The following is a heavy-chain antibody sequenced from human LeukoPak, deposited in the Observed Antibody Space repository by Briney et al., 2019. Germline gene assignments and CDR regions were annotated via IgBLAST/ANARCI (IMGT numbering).Heavy chain of an antibody. V-gene: IGHV3-11*06. Sequence: LSLTCAVYGGSFSGYYWSWIRQPPGKGLEWVSSINSGLTYMDHADSVKGRFTISRDNAKNSLYLQMNSLRAEDTAVYYCARGRGSYRTPVVYFDYWGQGTLVTVSS. CDR1: GGSFSGYY. CDR3: ARGRGSYRTPVVYFDY. CDR2: INSGLTYM. J-gene: IGHJ4*02. D-gene: IGHD1-26*01.